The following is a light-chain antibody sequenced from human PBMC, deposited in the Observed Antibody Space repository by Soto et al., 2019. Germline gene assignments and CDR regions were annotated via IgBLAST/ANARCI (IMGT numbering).Light chain of an antibody. J-gene: IGKJ5*01. CDR3: QQRSNSPPWIT. Sequence: EIVLTQSPATLSSFPGDRVTLSCRASQSVNTRLAWYQHRPGQAPRLLIYLASNRAAGVPARFSGSGSGTDFTLTISSLEPEDSAVYYCQQRSNSPPWITFGQGTRLEIK. CDR2: LAS. V-gene: IGKV3-11*01. CDR1: QSVNTR.